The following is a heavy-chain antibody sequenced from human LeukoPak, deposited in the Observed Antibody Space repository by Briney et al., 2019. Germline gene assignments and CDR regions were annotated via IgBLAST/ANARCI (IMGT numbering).Heavy chain of an antibody. CDR2: INHIGDT. Sequence: SETLSLTCAVNGGSFSDFYCTWISQSPRKGLEWIGEINHIGDTKYNPSLKSRLTILLDMSKNQLSLKVRSVTAADTAVYYCATTKGIITLDGYHYYIDVWGKGTTVTVSS. CDR1: GGSFSDFY. J-gene: IGHJ6*03. D-gene: IGHD3-16*01. CDR3: ATTKGIITLDGYHYYIDV. V-gene: IGHV4-34*01.